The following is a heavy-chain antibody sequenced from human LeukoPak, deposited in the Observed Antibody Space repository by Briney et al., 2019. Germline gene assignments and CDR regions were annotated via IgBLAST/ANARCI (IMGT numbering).Heavy chain of an antibody. J-gene: IGHJ5*02. V-gene: IGHV4-38-2*02. CDR1: GYSISSGYY. Sequence: SETLSLTCAVSGYSISSGYYWGWLRQPPGKGLEWIGSIYHSVSTYYNPSLKSRVTSSVDTTKHQFSLPLSSVTAAPTAVYYFARDFAVVGSGANWFDPWGQGTLVTVSS. CDR2: IYHSVST. D-gene: IGHD2-2*01. CDR3: ARDFAVVGSGANWFDP.